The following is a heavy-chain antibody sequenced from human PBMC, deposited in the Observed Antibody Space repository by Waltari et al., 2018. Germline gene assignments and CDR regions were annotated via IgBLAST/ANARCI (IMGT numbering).Heavy chain of an antibody. CDR1: GGSISSYY. V-gene: IGHV4-4*07. Sequence: QVQLQESGPGLVKPSETLSLTCTVSGGSISSYYWSWIRQPAGKGLEWIVRIYTSGSTNYNPSLKSRGTMSVDTSKNQFSLKLSSVTAADTAVYYCAKEVPDWSGLDYYYYMDVWGKGTTVTISS. CDR2: IYTSGST. J-gene: IGHJ6*03. D-gene: IGHD3-3*01. CDR3: AKEVPDWSGLDYYYYMDV.